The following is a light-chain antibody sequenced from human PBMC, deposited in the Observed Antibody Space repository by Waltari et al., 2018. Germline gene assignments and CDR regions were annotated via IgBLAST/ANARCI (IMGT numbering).Light chain of an antibody. V-gene: IGKV1D-13*01. Sequence: AIQLTQSPSSLSASLGDRVTITCRASQGNRSALAWYQQRPGHPPQFLIYDASTLHSGVPSRFSGSGSGTDYSLTINSLQPEDFATYYCQQYINYPFTFGPGTKVDIK. CDR3: QQYINYPFT. CDR1: QGNRSA. CDR2: DAS. J-gene: IGKJ3*01.